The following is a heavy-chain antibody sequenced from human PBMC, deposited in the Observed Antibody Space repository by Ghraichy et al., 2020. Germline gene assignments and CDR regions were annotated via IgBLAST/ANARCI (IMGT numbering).Heavy chain of an antibody. J-gene: IGHJ5*02. CDR3: ARDPTYYDFWSGYTGSYWFDP. Sequence: GGSLRLSCAASGFTFSDYYMSWIRQAPGKGLEWVSYISSSGSTIYYADSVKGRFTISRDNAKNSLYLQMNSLRAEDTAVYYCARDPTYYDFWSGYTGSYWFDPWGQGTLVTVSS. D-gene: IGHD3-3*01. V-gene: IGHV3-11*01. CDR2: ISSSGSTI. CDR1: GFTFSDYY.